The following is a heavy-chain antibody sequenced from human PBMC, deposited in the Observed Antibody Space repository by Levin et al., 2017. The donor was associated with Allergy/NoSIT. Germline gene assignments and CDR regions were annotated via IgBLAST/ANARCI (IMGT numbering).Heavy chain of an antibody. CDR3: VRDQNNLGSWYSDH. CDR2: IYSGGNT. Sequence: GGSLRLSCAASGLTVSSNYMSWVRQAPGKGLEWVSVIYSGGNTYYADSVKGRFTISRDNSKNTLYLQMNSLRAEDTAVYYCVRDQNNLGSWYSDHWGQGTLVTVSS. CDR1: GLTVSSNY. V-gene: IGHV3-53*01. J-gene: IGHJ4*02. D-gene: IGHD6-13*01.